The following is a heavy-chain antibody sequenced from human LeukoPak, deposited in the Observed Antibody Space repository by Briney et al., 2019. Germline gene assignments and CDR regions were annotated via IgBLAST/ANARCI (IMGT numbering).Heavy chain of an antibody. V-gene: IGHV1-69*01. D-gene: IGHD3-9*01. CDR2: IFLMFGTS. Sequence: SVKVSCKASGDTLSSHAISWVRQAPGQGLEWMGGIFLMFGTSNYAQRFQGRVTITADESTSTAYMELSSLRSEDTAVYYCARADGYDIWTGYRGWFDPWGQGTLVTVSS. CDR1: GDTLSSHA. CDR3: ARADGYDIWTGYRGWFDP. J-gene: IGHJ5*02.